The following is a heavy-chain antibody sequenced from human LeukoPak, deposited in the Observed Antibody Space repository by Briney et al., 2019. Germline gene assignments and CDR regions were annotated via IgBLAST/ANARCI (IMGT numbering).Heavy chain of an antibody. Sequence: SETLSLTCTVSGGSISSYYWSWIRQPPGKGLEYIGSIYYSGRTYYNPSLRSRVTISVDTSKNQFSLKMSSVTAADTAVYYCARIEYSSSCDYWGQGTLVTVSS. CDR3: ARIEYSSSCDY. CDR2: IYYSGRT. D-gene: IGHD6-6*01. V-gene: IGHV4-59*12. CDR1: GGSISSYY. J-gene: IGHJ4*02.